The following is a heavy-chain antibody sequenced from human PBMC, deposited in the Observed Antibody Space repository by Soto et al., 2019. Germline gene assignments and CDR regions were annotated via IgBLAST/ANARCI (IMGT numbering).Heavy chain of an antibody. Sequence: EVQLLESGGGLVQPGGSLRLSCAASGFTFSSYAMSWVRQAPGKGLEWVSAISGSGGSTYYADSVKGRFTISRDNSKNTLYLQMNSLRAEDTAVYYCAKDGRDVLLWCGELFNAFDIWGQGTMVTVSS. CDR1: GFTFSSYA. CDR3: AKDGRDVLLWCGELFNAFDI. J-gene: IGHJ3*02. D-gene: IGHD3-10*01. V-gene: IGHV3-23*01. CDR2: ISGSGGST.